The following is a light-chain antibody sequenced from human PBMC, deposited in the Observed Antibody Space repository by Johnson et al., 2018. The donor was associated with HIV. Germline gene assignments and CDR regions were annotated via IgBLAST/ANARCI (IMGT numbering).Light chain of an antibody. CDR1: SSDMGNYA. CDR3: GTWDSRLVGV. J-gene: IGLJ1*01. CDR2: ENN. V-gene: IGLV1-51*02. Sequence: QLVLTQPPSVSAAPGQKVTISCSGSSSDMGNYAVSWYQQLPGTAPKLLIYENNKRPSGIPDRFSGSKSGTSAPLGITGLQTGDEADYYCGTWDSRLVGVFGTGTKVTVL.